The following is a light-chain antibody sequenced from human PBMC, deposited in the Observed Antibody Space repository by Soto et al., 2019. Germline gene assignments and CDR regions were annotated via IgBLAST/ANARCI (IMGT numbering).Light chain of an antibody. V-gene: IGLV2-14*01. CDR2: DVS. CDR3: NSYTRSSTV. Sequence: QSVLTQPASVSGSPGQSITISCTGTSSDVGGYDYVSWYQQYPGQAPKLMIYDVSNRPSGVSPRFSGSKSGSTASLTISGLQAEDEAEYYCNSYTRSSTVFGTGTKLTVL. J-gene: IGLJ1*01. CDR1: SSDVGGYDY.